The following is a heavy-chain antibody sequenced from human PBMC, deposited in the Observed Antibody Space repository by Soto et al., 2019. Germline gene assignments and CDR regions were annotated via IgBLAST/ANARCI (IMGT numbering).Heavy chain of an antibody. J-gene: IGHJ5*02. Sequence: ASVKVSCKASGYTFTSYYMHWVRQAPGQGLEWMGIINPSLGSTSYAQKLQGRVTMTRDRSTSTVYRELSSLRSEDTAVYYCAKDQRTTNIWWFDPLGQGTRVTVSS. CDR2: INPSLGST. D-gene: IGHD3-9*01. CDR3: AKDQRTTNIWWFDP. CDR1: GYTFTSYY. V-gene: IGHV1-46*04.